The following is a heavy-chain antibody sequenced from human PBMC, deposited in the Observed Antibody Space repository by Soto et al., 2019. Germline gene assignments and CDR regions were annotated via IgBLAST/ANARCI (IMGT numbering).Heavy chain of an antibody. D-gene: IGHD6-19*01. CDR3: ARENLWLRRAFDI. Sequence: SETLSLTCTVSGGSISSGGYYWSWIRQHPGKGLEWIGYIYYSGSTYYNPSLKSRVTISVDTSKNQFSLKLSSVTAADTAVYYCARENLWLRRAFDIWGQGTMVTVSS. CDR2: IYYSGST. J-gene: IGHJ3*02. V-gene: IGHV4-31*03. CDR1: GGSISSGGYY.